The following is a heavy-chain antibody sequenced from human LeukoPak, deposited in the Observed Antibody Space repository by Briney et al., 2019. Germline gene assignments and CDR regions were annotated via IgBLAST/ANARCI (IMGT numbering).Heavy chain of an antibody. J-gene: IGHJ4*02. D-gene: IGHD3-22*01. CDR1: GGSISSYY. Sequence: SETLSLTCTVSGGSISSYYWTWIRQPAGKGLEWIGRIYTSGSTNYNPSLKSRVTISVDTSKNQFSLKLSSVTAADTAVYYCARGLEYYYDSSGYYYFDYWGQGTLVTVSS. CDR2: IYTSGST. CDR3: ARGLEYYYDSSGYYYFDY. V-gene: IGHV4-4*07.